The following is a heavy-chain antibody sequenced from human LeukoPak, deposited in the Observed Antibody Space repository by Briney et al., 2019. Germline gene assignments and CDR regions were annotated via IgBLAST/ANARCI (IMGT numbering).Heavy chain of an antibody. CDR3: TTDRWYSADH. Sequence: GGSLRLSCTVSGFIFSDSWMAWIRQAPGKGLEWVAVIEKNGSGKNYVDSVKGRFIISRDNAKNSLFLQMDSLKVEDTAIYYCTTDRWYSADHWGQGTLVTVSS. V-gene: IGHV3-7*03. CDR1: GFIFSDSW. D-gene: IGHD2-15*01. J-gene: IGHJ5*02. CDR2: IEKNGSGK.